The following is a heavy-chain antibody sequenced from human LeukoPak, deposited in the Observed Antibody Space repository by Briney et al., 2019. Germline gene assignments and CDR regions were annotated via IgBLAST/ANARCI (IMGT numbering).Heavy chain of an antibody. CDR3: ARDRGRLGELSSY. CDR2: ISYDGSNK. Sequence: GGSLRLSCAASGFTFSSYCMHWVRQAPGKGLEWVAGISYDGSNKYYADSVKGRFTISRDNSKNTLYLQMNSLRAEDTAVYYCARDRGRLGELSSYWGQGTLVTVSS. CDR1: GFTFSSYC. J-gene: IGHJ4*02. D-gene: IGHD3-16*02. V-gene: IGHV3-30*03.